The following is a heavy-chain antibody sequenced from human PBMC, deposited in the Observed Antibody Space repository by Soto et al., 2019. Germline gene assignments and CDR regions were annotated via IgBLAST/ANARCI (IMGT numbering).Heavy chain of an antibody. CDR1: GFTFSSYA. D-gene: IGHD3-10*01. V-gene: IGHV3-23*01. CDR3: AKGQKLLWFGELLNNWFDP. J-gene: IGHJ5*02. Sequence: GGSLRLSCAASGFTFSSYAMSWVRQAPGKGLEWVSAISGSGGSTYYEDSVKGRFTISRDNSKNTLYLQMNSLRAEDTAVYYCAKGQKLLWFGELLNNWFDPWGQGTLVTVSS. CDR2: ISGSGGST.